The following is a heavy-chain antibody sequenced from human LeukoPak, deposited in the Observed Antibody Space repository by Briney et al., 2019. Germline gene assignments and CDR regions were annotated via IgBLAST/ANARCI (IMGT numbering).Heavy chain of an antibody. D-gene: IGHD3-22*01. J-gene: IGHJ1*01. CDR1: RFTFSNAW. CDR2: IKSKTDGGTT. V-gene: IGHV3-15*01. CDR3: TTDTYDSGDYYPQH. Sequence: GGSLRLSCAASRFTFSNAWMSWVRQAPGKGLEWVGRIKSKTDGGTTDYAAPVNGRFTISRDDSKNTLYLQMNSLKTEDTAVYYCTTDTYDSGDYYPQHWGHGTLVTVSS.